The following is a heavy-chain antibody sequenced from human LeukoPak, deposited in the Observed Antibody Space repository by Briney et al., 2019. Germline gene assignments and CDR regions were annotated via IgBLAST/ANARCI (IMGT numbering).Heavy chain of an antibody. CDR3: ARDTPHYYDFWSGYYFNWFDP. Sequence: ASVKVSCKASGGTFSSYAISWVRQAPGQGLEWMGGIIPILGTANYAQKFQGRVTITADESTSTAYMELSSLRSEDTAVYYCARDTPHYYDFWSGYYFNWFDPWGQGTLVTVSS. V-gene: IGHV1-69*01. J-gene: IGHJ5*02. CDR1: GGTFSSYA. CDR2: IIPILGTA. D-gene: IGHD3-3*01.